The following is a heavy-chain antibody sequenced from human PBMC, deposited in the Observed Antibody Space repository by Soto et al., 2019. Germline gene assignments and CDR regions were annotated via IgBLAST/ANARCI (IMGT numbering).Heavy chain of an antibody. CDR3: ATAAYSTSWYDF. J-gene: IGHJ5*01. Sequence: GASVKVSCKSSEDTFTDYYIHWVRQAPGQGLEWMGLINPSGGSTSYAQKFQGRVTMTRDTSTSTVYMELSSLRSEDTAVYYCATAAYSTSWYDFWGQGTLVTVSS. CDR2: INPSGGST. D-gene: IGHD6-13*01. CDR1: EDTFTDYY. V-gene: IGHV1-46*01.